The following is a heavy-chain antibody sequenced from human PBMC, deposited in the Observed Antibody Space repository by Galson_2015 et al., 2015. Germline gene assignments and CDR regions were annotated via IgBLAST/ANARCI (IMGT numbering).Heavy chain of an antibody. Sequence: PALVKPTQTLTLTCTFSGFSLSISGVGVGWIRQPPGKALEWLALIYWNDDKRYSPSLKSRLTITKDTSKNQVVLTMTNMDPVDTATYYCAHSGGPDYDILTGYYFWGQGTLVTVSS. D-gene: IGHD3-9*01. J-gene: IGHJ4*02. CDR1: GFSLSISGVG. V-gene: IGHV2-5*01. CDR2: IYWNDDK. CDR3: AHSGGPDYDILTGYYF.